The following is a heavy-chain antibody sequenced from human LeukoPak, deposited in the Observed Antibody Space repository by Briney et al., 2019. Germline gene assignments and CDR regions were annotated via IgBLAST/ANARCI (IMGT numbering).Heavy chain of an antibody. CDR3: ARELRYYFGY. J-gene: IGHJ4*02. D-gene: IGHD4-17*01. CDR2: ISSSGSTI. CDR1: GFTFTSYE. Sequence: GGSLRLSCAASGFTFTSYEMIWVRQAPGKGLEWVSYISSSGSTIYYANSVKGRFTISRDNAKNSLYLQMNSLRADDTAVYYCARELRYYFGYWGQGTLVTVSS. V-gene: IGHV3-48*03.